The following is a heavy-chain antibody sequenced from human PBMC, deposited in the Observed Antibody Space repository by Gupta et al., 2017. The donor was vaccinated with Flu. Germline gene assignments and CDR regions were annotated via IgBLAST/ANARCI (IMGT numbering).Heavy chain of an antibody. D-gene: IGHD2/OR15-2a*01. CDR1: GFTFSSFG. Sequence: VQLVESGGGLVKPGGSLRLSCEASGFTFSSFGMNWVRQAPGKGLEWISSISGSTSHKYYADSVKGRFTISRDNADNSLYLQMSSLRVEDTAIYYCARRGNYLGDAFDIWGRGTMVTVSS. V-gene: IGHV3-21*01. CDR2: ISGSTSHK. CDR3: ARRGNYLGDAFDI. J-gene: IGHJ3*02.